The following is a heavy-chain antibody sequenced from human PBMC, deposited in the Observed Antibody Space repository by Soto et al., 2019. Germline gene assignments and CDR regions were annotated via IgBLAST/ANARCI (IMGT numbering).Heavy chain of an antibody. D-gene: IGHD6-13*01. Sequence: SVKVSCTASGYTFTGYYMHWVRQAPGQGLEWMGWIIPFCHAPNYAQKFQGRVTMTADESTSIVFMEMSSLRFEDTAVYYCARARAAAPPRVGMAVWGEGKKVTV. J-gene: IGHJ6*02. CDR3: ARARAAAPPRVGMAV. CDR1: GYTFTGYY. CDR2: IIPFCHAP. V-gene: IGHV1-69*13.